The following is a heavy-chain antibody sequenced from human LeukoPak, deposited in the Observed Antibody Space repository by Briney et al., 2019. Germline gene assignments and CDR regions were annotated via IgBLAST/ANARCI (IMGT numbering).Heavy chain of an antibody. D-gene: IGHD2-8*01. CDR2: ISDSGDYT. CDR1: GFTFSSYG. J-gene: IGHJ4*02. Sequence: GGSLTLSCAGSGFTFSSYGMSWVRQAPGQGLEWVSAISDSGDYTSYADSVRGRFTISRDSSRNTLYLQMISLRPEDTAVYYCAKDTSIGKYCTNGVCSPFDYWGQGTLVTVSS. CDR3: AKDTSIGKYCTNGVCSPFDY. V-gene: IGHV3-23*01.